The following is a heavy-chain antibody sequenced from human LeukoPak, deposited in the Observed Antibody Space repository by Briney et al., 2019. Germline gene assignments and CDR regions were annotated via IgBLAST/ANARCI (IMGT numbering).Heavy chain of an antibody. CDR3: ARGWRKIFAVPRQFDP. V-gene: IGHV4-34*01. J-gene: IGHJ5*02. Sequence: SETLSLTCAVYGGSFSGYYWSWIRQPPGKGLEWIGEIYHSGSTNYNPSLKSRVTISVDTSKNQFSLKLSSVTAADTAVYYCARGWRKIFAVPRQFDPWGQGTLVTVSS. D-gene: IGHD1-1*01. CDR1: GGSFSGYY. CDR2: IYHSGST.